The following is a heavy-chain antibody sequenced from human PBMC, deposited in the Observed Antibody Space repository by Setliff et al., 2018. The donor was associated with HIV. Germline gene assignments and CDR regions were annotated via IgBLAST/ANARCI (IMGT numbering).Heavy chain of an antibody. CDR3: ARNVGGLRSAVNWFDP. V-gene: IGHV4-39*01. Sequence: PSETLSLTCTVSGGSISSSNYYWGWIRQPPGKGLEWIGSIYYSGSTYYNPSLKSRVTISVDTSKNQFSLKLSSVTAADTAVYYCARNVGGLRSAVNWFDPWGQGTLVTVSS. J-gene: IGHJ5*02. D-gene: IGHD4-17*01. CDR1: GGSISSSNYY. CDR2: IYYSGST.